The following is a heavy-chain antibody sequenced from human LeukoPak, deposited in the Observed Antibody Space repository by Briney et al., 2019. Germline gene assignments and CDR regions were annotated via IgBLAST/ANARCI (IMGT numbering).Heavy chain of an antibody. V-gene: IGHV3-49*04. Sequence: GGSLRLSCTASGFTFGDYVMSWVRQAPGKGLEWVGFTRSKAYGGTTEYAASVKGRFTTSRDDSKSIAYLRMNSLTTEDTAVYYCTRGYCSGGSCEYYFDYWGQGTLVTVSS. CDR2: TRSKAYGGTT. CDR3: TRGYCSGGSCEYYFDY. J-gene: IGHJ4*02. D-gene: IGHD2-15*01. CDR1: GFTFGDYV.